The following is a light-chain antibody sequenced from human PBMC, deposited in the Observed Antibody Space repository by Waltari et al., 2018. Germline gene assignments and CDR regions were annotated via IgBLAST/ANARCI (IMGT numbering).Light chain of an antibody. CDR2: KVS. V-gene: IGKV2-30*01. Sequence: DVVMTQSPLSLSVTPGQPASISFRSSQSLVSSDGNTYSNWFQQRPGQSPRRLLYKVSNRDAGVPDRFSGSGSGTDFTLGISRVEAEDVGVYYCMQGTHRPWTFGQGTKVEIK. J-gene: IGKJ1*01. CDR3: MQGTHRPWT. CDR1: QSLVSSDGNTY.